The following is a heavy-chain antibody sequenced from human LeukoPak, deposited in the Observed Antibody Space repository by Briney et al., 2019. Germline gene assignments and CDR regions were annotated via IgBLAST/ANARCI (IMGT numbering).Heavy chain of an antibody. CDR2: IYYSGST. CDR3: ARVGGYSYGASNWFDP. D-gene: IGHD5-18*01. V-gene: IGHV4-59*01. J-gene: IGHJ5*02. Sequence: TSETLSLTCTVSGGSISSYYWSWIRQPPGKGLEWIGYIYYSGSTNYNPSFKSRVTISVDTSKHQFPLKLSSVTAADTAVYYCARVGGYSYGASNWFDPWGQGTLVTVSS. CDR1: GGSISSYY.